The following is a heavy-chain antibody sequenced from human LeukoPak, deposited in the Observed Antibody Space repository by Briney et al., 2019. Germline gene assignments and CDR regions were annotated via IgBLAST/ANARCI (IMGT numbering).Heavy chain of an antibody. CDR2: ISSSSSYI. CDR3: ASGYYYGSGSYYNNGY. V-gene: IGHV3-21*01. D-gene: IGHD3-10*01. J-gene: IGHJ4*02. Sequence: GGSLRLSCAASGFTFSSYSMNLVRQAPGKGLEWVSSISSSSSYIYYADSVKGRFTISRDNAKNSLYLQMNSLRAEDTAVYYCASGYYYGSGSYYNNGYWGQGTLVTVSS. CDR1: GFTFSSYS.